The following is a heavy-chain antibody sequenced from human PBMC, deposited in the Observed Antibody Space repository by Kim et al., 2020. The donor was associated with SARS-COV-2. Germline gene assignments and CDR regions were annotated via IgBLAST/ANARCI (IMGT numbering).Heavy chain of an antibody. V-gene: IGHV4-59*08. J-gene: IGHJ4*02. CDR3: ARRPALGYSSGWYFDY. CDR2: IYYSGST. Sequence: SETLSLTCTVSGGSISSYYWSWIRQPPGKGLEWIGYIYYSGSTNYNPSLKSRVTISVDTSKNQFSLKLSSVTAADTAVYYCARRPALGYSSGWYFDYWGQGTLVTVSS. D-gene: IGHD6-19*01. CDR1: GGSISSYY.